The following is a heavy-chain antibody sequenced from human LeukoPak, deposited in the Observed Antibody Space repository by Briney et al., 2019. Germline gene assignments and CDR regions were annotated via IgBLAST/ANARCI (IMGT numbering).Heavy chain of an antibody. CDR3: ARCDIVTGSFFYY. J-gene: IGHJ4*02. Sequence: ASVTVSCKASGYTFTSYGISWVRQAPGQGLDGVGWINTYNGNKHYAQKLQGRVTMTTDTSNTTAYMELRSLISDDAAVYFCARCDIVTGSFFYYWGQGTLVTVSS. CDR2: INTYNGNK. D-gene: IGHD3-9*01. V-gene: IGHV1-18*01. CDR1: GYTFTSYG.